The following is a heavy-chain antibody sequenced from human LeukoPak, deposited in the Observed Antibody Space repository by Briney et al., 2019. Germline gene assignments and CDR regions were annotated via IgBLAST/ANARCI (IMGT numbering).Heavy chain of an antibody. V-gene: IGHV3-20*04. CDR1: GFVFDDFG. D-gene: IGHD2-15*01. J-gene: IGHJ6*03. CDR2: INWNGDST. Sequence: GGSLRLSCGASGFVFDDFGMTWVRQVPGKGLEWVSGINWNGDSTGYADSVTGRFTISRNNAENYVYLQMNSLRAEDTALYYCAREYIVAVVNGGVNSFYYYMDVWGKGTTVTVSS. CDR3: AREYIVAVVNGGVNSFYYYMDV.